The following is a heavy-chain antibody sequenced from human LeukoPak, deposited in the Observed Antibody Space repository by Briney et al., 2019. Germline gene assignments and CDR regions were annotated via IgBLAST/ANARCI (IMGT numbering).Heavy chain of an antibody. J-gene: IGHJ4*02. D-gene: IGHD2-2*01. CDR2: IYTSGST. Sequence: PPETLSLTCTVPGGSTSSYYWSWIRQPPGKGLEWIGRIYTSGSTNYNPSLKSRVTISVDKSKNQFSLKLSSVTAADTAVYYCARGFGTTYYYDYWGQGTLVTVSS. CDR1: GGSTSSYY. CDR3: ARGFGTTYYYDY. V-gene: IGHV4-4*07.